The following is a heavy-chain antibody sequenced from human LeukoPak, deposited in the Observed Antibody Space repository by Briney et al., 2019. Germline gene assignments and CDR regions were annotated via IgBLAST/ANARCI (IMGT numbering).Heavy chain of an antibody. J-gene: IGHJ4*02. D-gene: IGHD1-26*01. Sequence: GASVKVSCKASGYTFTGYYMHWVRRAPGQGLEWMGWINPNSGGTNYAQKFQGWVTMTRDTSISTAYMELSRLRSDDTAVYYCARGSIESGSYYYYFDYWGQGTLVTVSS. CDR2: INPNSGGT. CDR3: ARGSIESGSYYYYFDY. CDR1: GYTFTGYY. V-gene: IGHV1-2*04.